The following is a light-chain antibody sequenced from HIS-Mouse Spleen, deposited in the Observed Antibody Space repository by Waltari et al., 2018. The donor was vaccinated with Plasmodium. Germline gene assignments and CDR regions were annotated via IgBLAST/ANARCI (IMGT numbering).Light chain of an antibody. CDR2: DAS. CDR1: QDISNY. CDR3: QQYDNLPPYT. Sequence: DIQMTQSPSSLFASVGDRVTITCQASQDISNYLNWYQQKPGKAPKLLIYDASNLETGVPSRFSGSGSGTDFTFTISSLQPEDIETYYCQQYDNLPPYTFGQGTKLEIK. J-gene: IGKJ2*01. V-gene: IGKV1-33*01.